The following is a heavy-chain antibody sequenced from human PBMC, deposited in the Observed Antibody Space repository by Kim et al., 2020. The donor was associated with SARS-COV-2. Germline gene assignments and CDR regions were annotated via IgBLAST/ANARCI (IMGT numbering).Heavy chain of an antibody. CDR1: GGTFSSYA. Sequence: SVNVSCKASGGTFSSYAISWVRQAPGQGLEWMGRIIPILGIANYAQKFQGRVTITADKSTSTAYMDLSSLRAEDTAVYYCASAISGYTRLAVVMGALDYWGQGTLVTVSS. D-gene: IGHD3-22*01. V-gene: IGHV1-69*04. CDR3: ASAISGYTRLAVVMGALDY. CDR2: IIPILGIA. J-gene: IGHJ4*02.